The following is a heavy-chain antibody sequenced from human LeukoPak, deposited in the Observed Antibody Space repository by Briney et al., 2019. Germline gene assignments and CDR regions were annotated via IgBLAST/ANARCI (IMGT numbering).Heavy chain of an antibody. CDR2: ISYDGSSK. D-gene: IGHD1/OR15-1a*01. Sequence: GGSLRLSCAASGFTFSSYGMHWVRQAPGKGLEWVAVISYDGSSKFYADSVKGRFTISRDNSKNTLYLQMNSLRAEDTTIYYCAKGQYLEHDASDFWGQGTMVTVSS. V-gene: IGHV3-30*18. J-gene: IGHJ3*01. CDR1: GFTFSSYG. CDR3: AKGQYLEHDASDF.